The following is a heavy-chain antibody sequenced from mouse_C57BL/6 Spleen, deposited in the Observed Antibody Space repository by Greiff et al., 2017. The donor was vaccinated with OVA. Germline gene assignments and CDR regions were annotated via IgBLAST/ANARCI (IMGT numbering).Heavy chain of an antibody. Sequence: VKLVESGAELARPGASVKLSCTASGYTFTSSGISWVQQRTGQGLEWIGEIYPRSGNTYYNEKVKGKATLTGDKSSSTAYMELRSLTSEDSAVYFCASYDYDPAYWGQGTLVTVSA. CDR1: GYTFTSSG. V-gene: IGHV1-81*01. CDR3: ASYDYDPAY. CDR2: IYPRSGNT. J-gene: IGHJ3*01. D-gene: IGHD2-4*01.